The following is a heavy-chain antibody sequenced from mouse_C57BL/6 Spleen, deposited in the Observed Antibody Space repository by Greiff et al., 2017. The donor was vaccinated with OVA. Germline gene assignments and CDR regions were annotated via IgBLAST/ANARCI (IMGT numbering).Heavy chain of an antibody. CDR3: ARGGGYYLDY. CDR1: GYTFTSYW. V-gene: IGHV1-52*01. Sequence: QVQLQQPGAELVRPGSSVKLSCKASGYTFTSYWMQWVKQRPIQGLEWIGNIDPSDSETHYNQKFKDKATLTVDKSSSTAYMQLSSLTSEDSAVYYCARGGGYYLDYWGQGTTLTVSS. CDR2: IDPSDSET. J-gene: IGHJ2*01.